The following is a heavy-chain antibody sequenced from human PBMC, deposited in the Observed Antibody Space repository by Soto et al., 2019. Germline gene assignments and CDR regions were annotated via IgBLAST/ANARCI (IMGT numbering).Heavy chain of an antibody. Sequence: QVQLVQSGAEVQKPGSSVKVSCRASGGTFSSYTISWVRQAPGQGLEWMGGIIPMFGTTRYAQKFQGRVTITADKSTNTAYMELSSLRSKDTAVYYCARGGDGYNQAYKYYFDYWGQGTLVTVSS. D-gene: IGHD5-12*01. CDR1: GGTFSSYT. CDR2: IIPMFGTT. V-gene: IGHV1-69*06. CDR3: ARGGDGYNQAYKYYFDY. J-gene: IGHJ4*02.